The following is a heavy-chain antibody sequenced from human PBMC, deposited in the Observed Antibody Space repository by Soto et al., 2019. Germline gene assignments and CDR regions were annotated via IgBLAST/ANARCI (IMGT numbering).Heavy chain of an antibody. CDR3: ARLPLVNYYYYMDV. D-gene: IGHD1-26*01. CDR1: GGSFSGYY. CDR2: INHSGST. Sequence: PSETLPHTCAVDGGSFSGYYWSWIRQPPGKGLEWIGEINHSGSTNYNPSLKSRVTISVDTSKNQFSLKLSSVTAADTAVYYCARLPLVNYYYYMDVWGKGTTVTVSS. J-gene: IGHJ6*03. V-gene: IGHV4-34*01.